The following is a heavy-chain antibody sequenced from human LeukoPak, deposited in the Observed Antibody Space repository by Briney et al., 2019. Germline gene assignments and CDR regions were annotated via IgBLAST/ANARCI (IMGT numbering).Heavy chain of an antibody. D-gene: IGHD2-2*01. CDR1: GYTFTSYG. J-gene: IGHJ4*02. V-gene: IGHV1-18*01. CDR2: ISAYNGNT. CDR3: ARNGAFRCSSTSCLYYFDY. Sequence: ASVNVSCKASGYTFTSYGISWVRQAPGQGLEWMGWISAYNGNTNYAQKLQGRVTMTTDTSTSTAYMELRSLRSDDTAVYYCARNGAFRCSSTSCLYYFDYWGQGTLVTVSS.